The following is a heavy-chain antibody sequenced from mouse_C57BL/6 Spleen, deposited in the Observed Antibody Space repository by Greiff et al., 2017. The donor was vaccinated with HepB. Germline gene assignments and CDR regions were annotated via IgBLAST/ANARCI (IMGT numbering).Heavy chain of an antibody. CDR2: INPNNGGT. CDR1: GYTFTDYN. D-gene: IGHD1-1*01. J-gene: IGHJ1*03. V-gene: IGHV1-22*01. CDR3: ARGNYYYGSSSFDV. Sequence: EVKLQQSGPELVKPGASVKMSCKASGYTFTDYNMHWVKQSHGKSLEWIGYINPNNGGTSYNQKFKGKATLTVNKSSSTAYMELRSLTSEDSAVYYCARGNYYYGSSSFDVWGTGTTVTVSS.